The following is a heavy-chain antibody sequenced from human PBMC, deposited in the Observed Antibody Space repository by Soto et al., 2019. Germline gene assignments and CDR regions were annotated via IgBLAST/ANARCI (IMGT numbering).Heavy chain of an antibody. V-gene: IGHV4-59*08. D-gene: IGHD3-9*01. Sequence: PSETLSLTCTVSGGSISSYYWSWIRQPPGKGLEWIGYIYYSGSTNYNPSLKSRVTISVDTSKNQFSLKLSSVTAADTAVYYCARHKERYSDWLPPYYYYYMDVWGKGTTVTVSS. J-gene: IGHJ6*03. CDR3: ARHKERYSDWLPPYYYYYMDV. CDR1: GGSISSYY. CDR2: IYYSGST.